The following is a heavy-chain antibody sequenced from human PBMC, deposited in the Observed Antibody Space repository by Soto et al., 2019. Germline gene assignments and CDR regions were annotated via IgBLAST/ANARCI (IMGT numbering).Heavy chain of an antibody. D-gene: IGHD2-21*01. CDR1: GFTISTFS. Sequence: PXVSLRLSFAASGFTISTFSMTWVRQAPGKGLESVCGMTGSGATIHYADSVKGRFTISKDNSRNVLYLQMDYLRDEDTAVYYCAKDAVYNDGLWLMDSWGQGTLVTVPS. J-gene: IGHJ4*02. V-gene: IGHV3-23*01. CDR3: AKDAVYNDGLWLMDS. CDR2: MTGSGATI.